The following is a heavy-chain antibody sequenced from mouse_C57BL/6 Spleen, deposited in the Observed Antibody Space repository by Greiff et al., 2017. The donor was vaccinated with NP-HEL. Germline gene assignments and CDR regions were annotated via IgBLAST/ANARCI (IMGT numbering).Heavy chain of an antibody. CDR2: IRSKSNNYAT. V-gene: IGHV10-1*01. J-gene: IGHJ1*03. Sequence: EVQLVVSGGGLVQPKGSLKLSCAASGFSFNTYAMNWVRQAPGKGLEWVARIRSKSNNYATYYADSVKDRFTISRDDSASMLYLQMNNLKTEDTAMYYCVRTHYSHYYGSSYWYFDVWGTGTTVTVSS. CDR1: GFSFNTYA. CDR3: VRTHYSHYYGSSYWYFDV. D-gene: IGHD1-1*01.